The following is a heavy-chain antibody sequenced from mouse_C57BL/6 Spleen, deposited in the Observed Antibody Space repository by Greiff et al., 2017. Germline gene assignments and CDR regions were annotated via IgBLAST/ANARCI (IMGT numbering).Heavy chain of an antibody. Sequence: VQLQQSGAELVRPGASVKLSCKASGYTFTSSGISWVKQRTGQGLEWIGEIYPRSGNTYYNEKFKGKATLTADKSSSTAYMELRSLTSEDSAVYFCTRPKNCQNYFDYWGQGTTLTVSS. J-gene: IGHJ2*01. CDR1: GYTFTSSG. CDR3: TRPKNCQNYFDY. V-gene: IGHV1-81*01. CDR2: IYPRSGNT.